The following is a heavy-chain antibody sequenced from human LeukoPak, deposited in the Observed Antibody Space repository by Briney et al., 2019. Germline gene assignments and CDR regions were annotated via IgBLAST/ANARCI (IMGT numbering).Heavy chain of an antibody. CDR3: GRRQIGVLSP. CDR2: ISSSGDTK. CDR1: GFTLSTYE. J-gene: IGHJ5*02. D-gene: IGHD2-8*01. V-gene: IGHV3-48*03. Sequence: GGSLRLSCAASGFTLSTYEMTWVRQAPGKGLEWVSYISSSGDTKYYADSVTGRFTNSRDSAKNSLYLQMNTLRAEDTAVYYCGRRQIGVLSPWGQGTLVIVSS.